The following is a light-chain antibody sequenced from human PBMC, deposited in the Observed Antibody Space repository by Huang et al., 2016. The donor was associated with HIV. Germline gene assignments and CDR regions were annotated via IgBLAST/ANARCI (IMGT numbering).Light chain of an antibody. V-gene: IGKV2-30*02. Sequence: VVLTQSPLYLSVTLGQPASISCRSSQSLIHSNGNTYLNWFQQRPGQSPRSRISQVSRRDSGVPDRFSGSGSGTDFTLKISRVEAEDVGVYYCMQGTHLFTFGGGTRVDIK. CDR2: QVS. CDR3: MQGTHLFT. CDR1: QSLIHSNGNTY. J-gene: IGKJ4*01.